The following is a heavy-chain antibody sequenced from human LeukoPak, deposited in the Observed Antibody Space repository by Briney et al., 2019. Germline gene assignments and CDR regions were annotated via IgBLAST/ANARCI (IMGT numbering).Heavy chain of an antibody. V-gene: IGHV3-11*01. CDR2: ISSSGSAI. D-gene: IGHD4-17*01. J-gene: IGHJ6*02. CDR1: GFIFSDYY. Sequence: GGSLRLSCAASGFIFSDYYMSLIRQAPGKGLEWVSYISSSGSAIYYADSVKGRFTMSRDNAKNSLYLQMNSLRAEDTAVYYCARDRSYGDYAYYYYYGMDVWGQGTTVTVSS. CDR3: ARDRSYGDYAYYYYYGMDV.